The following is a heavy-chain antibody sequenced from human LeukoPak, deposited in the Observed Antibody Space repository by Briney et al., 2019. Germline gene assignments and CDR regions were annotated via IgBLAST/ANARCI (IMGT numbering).Heavy chain of an antibody. J-gene: IGHJ4*02. CDR2: IYDTGST. D-gene: IGHD3-3*01. CDR1: GVSISGSSYY. Sequence: PSETLSLTCTVSGVSISGSSYYWGWIRQPPGRGLEWIGSIYDTGSTFYNPSLKSRVIISVDTSKNQFSLKLSSVTAADTAVYYCQSRFLEWLLDYWGQGTLVTVSS. CDR3: QSRFLEWLLDY. V-gene: IGHV4-39*01.